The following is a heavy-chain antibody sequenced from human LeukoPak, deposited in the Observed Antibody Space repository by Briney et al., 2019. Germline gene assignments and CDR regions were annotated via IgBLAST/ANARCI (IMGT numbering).Heavy chain of an antibody. CDR2: IYYSGST. CDR1: GGSISSYY. Sequence: PSETLSLTCTVSGGSISSYYWSWIRQPPGKGLEWIGYIYYSGSTNYNPSLKSRVTISVDTSKNQFSLKLSSVTAADTAVYYCARDVRSSGYKSQGWFDPWGQGTLVTVSS. CDR3: ARDVRSSGYKSQGWFDP. V-gene: IGHV4-59*01. J-gene: IGHJ5*02. D-gene: IGHD6-19*01.